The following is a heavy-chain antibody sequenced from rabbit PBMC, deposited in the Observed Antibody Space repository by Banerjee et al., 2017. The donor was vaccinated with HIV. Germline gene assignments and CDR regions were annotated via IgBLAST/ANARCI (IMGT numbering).Heavy chain of an antibody. CDR1: GIDFSTYG. D-gene: IGHD4-1*01. J-gene: IGHJ6*01. CDR2: INTNSGNT. CDR3: ARVVVVAGVDL. V-gene: IGHV1S40*01. Sequence: GPGGGLVKPGGSLKLSCKASGIDFSTYGINWVRQAPGKGLEWIACINTNSGNTVYASWAKGRFTISKTSSTTVTLQMTNLTAADPATYFCARVVVVAGVDLWGPGTLVTVS.